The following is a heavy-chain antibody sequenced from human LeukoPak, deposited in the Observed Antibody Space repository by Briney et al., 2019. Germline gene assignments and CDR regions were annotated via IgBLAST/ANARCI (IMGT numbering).Heavy chain of an antibody. D-gene: IGHD4-11*01. J-gene: IGHJ4*02. CDR3: AKDTWKDTETRGFDY. CDR2: IKQDGSEK. CDR1: GFTFSSYW. Sequence: PGGSLRLSCAASGFTFSSYWMSWVRQAPGKGLEWVANIKQDGSEKYYVDSVKGRFTISRDNAKNSLYLQMNSLRAEDTALYYCAKDTWKDTETRGFDYWGQGTLVSVSS. V-gene: IGHV3-7*03.